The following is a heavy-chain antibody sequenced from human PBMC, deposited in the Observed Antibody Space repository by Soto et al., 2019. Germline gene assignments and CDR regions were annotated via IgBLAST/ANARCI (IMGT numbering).Heavy chain of an antibody. Sequence: GGSLRLSCAASGFTFSSYAMSWVRQAPGKGLEWVSAISGSGGSTYYADSVKGRFTISRDNSKNTLYLQMNSLRAEDTAVYYCARLSGDHVAFFSYGMDAWGQGTTVTVSS. CDR2: ISGSGGST. V-gene: IGHV3-23*01. D-gene: IGHD2-21*01. CDR1: GFTFSSYA. J-gene: IGHJ6*02. CDR3: ARLSGDHVAFFSYGMDA.